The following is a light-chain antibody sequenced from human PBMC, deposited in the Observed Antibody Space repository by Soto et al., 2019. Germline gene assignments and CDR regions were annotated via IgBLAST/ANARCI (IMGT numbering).Light chain of an antibody. CDR1: SSDVGGYNY. CDR2: EVS. Sequence: QSALTQPASVSGSPGQSITISCTGTSSDVGGYNYVSWYRQHPGKAPKLMIYEVSKRPSGVPDRFSGSKSGNTASLSVSGLQAEDEADYYCSSYAGSNNLYVFGTGTKLTVL. V-gene: IGLV2-8*01. J-gene: IGLJ1*01. CDR3: SSYAGSNNLYV.